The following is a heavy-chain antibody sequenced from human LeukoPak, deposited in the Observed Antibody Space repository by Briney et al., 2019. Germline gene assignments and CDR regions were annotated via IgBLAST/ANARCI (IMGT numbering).Heavy chain of an antibody. V-gene: IGHV4-59*08. CDR3: ARHTSDTAMVFDY. Sequence: SETLSLTCAVYGGSFSGYYWSWIRQPPGKGLEWIGYIYYSGSTNYNPSLKSRVTISVDTSKNQFSLKLSSVTAADTAVYYCARHTSDTAMVFDYWGQGTLVTVSS. CDR1: GGSFSGYY. J-gene: IGHJ4*02. CDR2: IYYSGST. D-gene: IGHD5-18*01.